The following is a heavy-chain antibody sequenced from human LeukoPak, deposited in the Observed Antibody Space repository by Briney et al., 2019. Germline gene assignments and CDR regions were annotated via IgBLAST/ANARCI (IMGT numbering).Heavy chain of an antibody. D-gene: IGHD2-2*01. CDR2: IYHSGST. CDR1: GGSISSGDYY. CDR3: ATYIVVVPAAPPSFV. V-gene: IGHV4-30-4*08. J-gene: IGHJ6*04. Sequence: SETLSLTCTVSGGSISSGDYYWSWIRQPPGKGLEWIGYIYHSGSTYYNPSLKSRVTISVDRSKNQFSLKLSSVTAADTAVYYCATYIVVVPAAPPSFVWGKGTTVTVSS.